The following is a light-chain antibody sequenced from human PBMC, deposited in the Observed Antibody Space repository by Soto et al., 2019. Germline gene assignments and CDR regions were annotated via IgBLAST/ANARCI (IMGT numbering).Light chain of an antibody. CDR1: QNIGTN. CDR3: QQRSNWPPSIT. CDR2: DAS. Sequence: EIVMTKSPATLSVSPGERATLCFRASQNIGTNLAWFQQKPGQAPRLLIYDASTRATGVPARFSGSGSGTDFTLTISSLQSEDFAVYYCQQRSNWPPSITFGQGTRLEIK. V-gene: IGKV3-15*01. J-gene: IGKJ5*01.